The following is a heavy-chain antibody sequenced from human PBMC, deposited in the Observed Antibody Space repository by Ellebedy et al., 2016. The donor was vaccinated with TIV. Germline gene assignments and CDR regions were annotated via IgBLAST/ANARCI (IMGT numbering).Heavy chain of an antibody. D-gene: IGHD3-16*01. J-gene: IGHJ4*02. V-gene: IGHV3-9*01. CDR1: GFIFDDSA. CDR2: ISWNSGSI. Sequence: PGGSLRLSCAASGFIFDDSAMHWVRQAAGKGLEWVSGISWNSGSIGYADSVKGRFTISRDNAKNSLYLQMNSLRAEDTALYYCAKDKRMITFGGVIDYWGQGTLVTVSS. CDR3: AKDKRMITFGGVIDY.